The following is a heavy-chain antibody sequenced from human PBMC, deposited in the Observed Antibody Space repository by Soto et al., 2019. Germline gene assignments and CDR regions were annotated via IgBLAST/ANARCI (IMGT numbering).Heavy chain of an antibody. D-gene: IGHD2-2*01. CDR1: GFTVSSNY. CDR3: ARAGCSSTSCYFFGYYYMDV. V-gene: IGHV3-66*01. CDR2: IYSGGST. J-gene: IGHJ6*03. Sequence: EVQLVESGGVLVQPGGSLRLSCAASGFTVSSNYMSWVRQAPGKGLEWVSVIYSGGSTYYADSVKGRFTISRDNSKNTLYLQMNSLRAEDTAVYYCARAGCSSTSCYFFGYYYMDVWGKGTTVTVSS.